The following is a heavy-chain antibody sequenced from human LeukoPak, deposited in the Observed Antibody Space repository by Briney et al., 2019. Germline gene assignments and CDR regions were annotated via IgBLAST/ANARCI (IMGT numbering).Heavy chain of an antibody. Sequence: SETLCLSCSVSGGALSSGDYDWGWIRQPPGKGLEWIGYIYYTGSTYYNPSLKSRLSLSVYTSENHFSLKLSSVTAADTAVYYCARQAVETAMAFDYWGRGTLVTVSS. D-gene: IGHD5-18*01. CDR3: ARQAVETAMAFDY. V-gene: IGHV4-30-4*01. J-gene: IGHJ4*02. CDR2: IYYTGST. CDR1: GGALSSGDYD.